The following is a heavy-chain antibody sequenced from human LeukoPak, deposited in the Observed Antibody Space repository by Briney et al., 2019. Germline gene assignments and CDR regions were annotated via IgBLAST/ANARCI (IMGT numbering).Heavy chain of an antibody. Sequence: GASVKVSCKASGYTFTSYGISWVRQAPGQGLEWMGWISAYNGNTNYAQKLQGRVTVTTDTSTSTAYMELRSLTSDDTAVYYCVRDSRLGEREDYYYYMDVWGKGTTVTVSS. J-gene: IGHJ6*03. CDR1: GYTFTSYG. V-gene: IGHV1-18*01. D-gene: IGHD3-10*01. CDR2: ISAYNGNT. CDR3: VRDSRLGEREDYYYYMDV.